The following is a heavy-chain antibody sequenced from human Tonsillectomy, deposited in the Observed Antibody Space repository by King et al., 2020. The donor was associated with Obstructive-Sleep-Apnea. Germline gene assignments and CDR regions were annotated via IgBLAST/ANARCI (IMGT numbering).Heavy chain of an antibody. Sequence: LVQSGAEVKKPGASVKVSCKASGYTFTSYYMHWVRQAPGQGLEWMGIINPSGGSTTYAQKFQGRVTVTRDTSTSTVYMELSSLRSEDTAMYYCARQYYDILTGYFGGNPDYWGQGTLVTVSS. V-gene: IGHV1-46*01. D-gene: IGHD3-9*01. CDR1: GYTFTSYY. J-gene: IGHJ4*01. CDR3: ARQYYDILTGYFGGNPDY. CDR2: INPSGGST.